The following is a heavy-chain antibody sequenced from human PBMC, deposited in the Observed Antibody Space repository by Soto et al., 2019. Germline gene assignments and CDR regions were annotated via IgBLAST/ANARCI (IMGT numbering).Heavy chain of an antibody. CDR2: IIPILGIA. Sequence: ASVKVSCKASGGTFSSYTISCVRQAPGQGLEWMGRIIPILGIANYAQKFQGRVTITADKSTSTAYMELSSLRSEDTAVYYCARPSTAQSYCSSTSCYADPKYFQHWG. V-gene: IGHV1-69*02. J-gene: IGHJ1*01. D-gene: IGHD2-2*01. CDR3: ARPSTAQSYCSSTSCYADPKYFQH. CDR1: GGTFSSYT.